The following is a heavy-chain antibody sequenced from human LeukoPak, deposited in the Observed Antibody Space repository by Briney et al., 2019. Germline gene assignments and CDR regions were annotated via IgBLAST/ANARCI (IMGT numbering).Heavy chain of an antibody. CDR1: GVTASTIY. Sequence: GGSLRLSCAASGVTASTIYMGWGPQAPGKGLDWVSVIYPDGKAYYAESVKGRFTISRDSSENTLFLQMNSLRAEDTAVYYCATLKGWYGEGCFDYWGQGTLVTVSS. J-gene: IGHJ4*02. CDR3: ATLKGWYGEGCFDY. CDR2: IYPDGKA. D-gene: IGHD3-10*01. V-gene: IGHV3-53*01.